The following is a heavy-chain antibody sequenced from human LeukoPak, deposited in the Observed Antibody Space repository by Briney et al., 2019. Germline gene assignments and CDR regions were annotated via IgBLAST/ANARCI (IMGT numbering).Heavy chain of an antibody. CDR2: ISSSSSTI. D-gene: IGHD3-3*01. CDR3: ARDQYDFWSGRDDAFDI. V-gene: IGHV3-48*02. J-gene: IGHJ3*02. Sequence: GGSLRLSCAASGFTFRSYSMNWVRQAPGKGLEWVSYISSSSSTIYYADSVKGRFTISRDNAKNSLYLQMNSLRDEDTAVYYCARDQYDFWSGRDDAFDIWGQGTMVTVSS. CDR1: GFTFRSYS.